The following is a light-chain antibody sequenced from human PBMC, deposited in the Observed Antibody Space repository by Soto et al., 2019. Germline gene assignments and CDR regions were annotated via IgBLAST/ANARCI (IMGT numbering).Light chain of an antibody. V-gene: IGKV3-20*01. J-gene: IGKJ1*01. Sequence: EIVLTHSPSTRSFSPRDRATLSFRASQSLSRYFLAWYQQKPGQAPRLLIYDASNRATGVPARFSGSGSGTEFTLTISSLQPDDFATYYCQQYNSYRTFGQGTKVDIK. CDR1: QSLSRYF. CDR2: DAS. CDR3: QQYNSYRT.